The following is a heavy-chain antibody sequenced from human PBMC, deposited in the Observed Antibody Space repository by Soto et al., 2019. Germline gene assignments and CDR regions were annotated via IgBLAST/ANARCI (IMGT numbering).Heavy chain of an antibody. Sequence: QITLKESGPPLVKPTQTLTLTCTFSGFPLSTSGVSVGWIRQPPGKALEWLALTYWDDDKRYSPSLKSRLTINKDHAKNKVLLTMTKMDPADTATYYCAHSLGYTHFDYWGQVTLVTASS. J-gene: IGHJ4*02. CDR3: AHSLGYTHFDY. D-gene: IGHD6-13*01. CDR2: TYWDDDK. V-gene: IGHV2-5*02. CDR1: GFPLSTSGVS.